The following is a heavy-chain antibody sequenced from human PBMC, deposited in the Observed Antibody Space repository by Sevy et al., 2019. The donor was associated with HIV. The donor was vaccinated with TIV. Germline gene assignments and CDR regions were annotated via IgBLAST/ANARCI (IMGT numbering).Heavy chain of an antibody. D-gene: IGHD6-6*01. CDR2: ISYSSSYT. CDR3: ARVSPKYSSFPDY. J-gene: IGHJ4*02. V-gene: IGHV3-11*06. Sequence: GGSLRLSCAASGFTFSDYYMSWIRQAPGKGLEWVSYISYSSSYTNYADSVKGRFAISRDNAKKSLYLQMNSLRAEDTAVYYCARVSPKYSSFPDYWGQGTLVTVSS. CDR1: GFTFSDYY.